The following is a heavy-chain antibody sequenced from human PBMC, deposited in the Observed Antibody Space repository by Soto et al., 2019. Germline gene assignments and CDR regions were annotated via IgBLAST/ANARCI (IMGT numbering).Heavy chain of an antibody. V-gene: IGHV1-2*02. CDR3: ARGGGTILAPLP. J-gene: IGHJ5*02. Sequence: ASVKVSCKASGYTFTGYFMHWVRQAPGQGLEWMGWINPNSGATKYAQKFQGRVTLSRDTSIRTAYMELSGLRSDDTAVYYCARGGGTILAPLPWGEGTLVTVSS. CDR2: INPNSGAT. D-gene: IGHD3-3*01. CDR1: GYTFTGYF.